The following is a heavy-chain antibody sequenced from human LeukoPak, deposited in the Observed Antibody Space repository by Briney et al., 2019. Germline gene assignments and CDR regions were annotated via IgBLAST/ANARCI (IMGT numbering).Heavy chain of an antibody. CDR3: ARGVSIAAAGSYYYYMDV. CDR2: IYSGGST. D-gene: IGHD6-13*01. CDR1: GFTVSSNY. J-gene: IGHJ6*03. V-gene: IGHV3-66*01. Sequence: PGGSLRLSCAASGFTVSSNYMSWVRQAPGKGLEWVSVIYSGGSTYYADSVKGRFTISRDNSKNTPYLQMNSLRAEDTAVYYCARGVSIAAAGSYYYYMDVWGKGTTVTISS.